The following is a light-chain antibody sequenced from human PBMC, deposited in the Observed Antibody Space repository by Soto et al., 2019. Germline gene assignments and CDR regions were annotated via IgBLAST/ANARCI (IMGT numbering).Light chain of an antibody. J-gene: IGLJ2*01. CDR3: CSSAGSYTSVV. Sequence: QSVLTQPRSVSGSPGQSVTISCTGTSSDVGGYNYVSWYQQHPGKAPKLMIYDVSKRPSGVPDRFSGSKSGNTASLTISGLQAEKDAEYYCCSSAGSYTSVVFYAGTKLTVL. CDR1: SSDVGGYNY. CDR2: DVS. V-gene: IGLV2-11*01.